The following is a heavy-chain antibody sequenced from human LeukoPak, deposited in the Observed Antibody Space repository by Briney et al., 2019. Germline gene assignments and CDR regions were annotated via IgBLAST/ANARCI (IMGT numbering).Heavy chain of an antibody. V-gene: IGHV1-69*02. CDR1: GYTFTGYY. CDR3: ASFGVFDP. D-gene: IGHD3-3*01. Sequence: SVTVSCTSSGYTFTGYYMHWVRQAPGQGLEWMGRIIPILGIANYAQKFQGRVTITADKPTSTAYMELSSVGSEDTAVYYCASFGVFDPWGQGTLVTVSS. J-gene: IGHJ5*02. CDR2: IIPILGIA.